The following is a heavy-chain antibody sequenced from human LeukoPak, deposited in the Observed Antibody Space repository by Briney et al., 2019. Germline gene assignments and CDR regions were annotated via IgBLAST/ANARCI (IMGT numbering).Heavy chain of an antibody. D-gene: IGHD3/OR15-3a*01. CDR1: GLSFSTYG. J-gene: IGHJ1*01. CDR2: VSYDGSKK. CDR3: AKGEFWTGIGEFFLY. Sequence: PGGSLRLSCAASGLSFSTYGLLWVRQAPGKGLVWVGVVSYDGSKKYYTDSLKGRFTISRDNSKNTLYLQMDRLRAEDTAVYYCAKGEFWTGIGEFFLYWGQGTLVTVSS. V-gene: IGHV3-33*06.